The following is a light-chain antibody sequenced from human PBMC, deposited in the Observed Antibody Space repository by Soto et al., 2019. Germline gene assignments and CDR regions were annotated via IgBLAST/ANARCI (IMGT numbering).Light chain of an antibody. J-gene: IGKJ2*01. Sequence: DIQMTQSPSTLPTSVGDRVTITCRASQSISHWLAWYQQKPGKAPKPLIHRASSFENEVPSRFSGSGSGTEFTLTISSLQPDDFATYYCQQYHSYPLTFGQGTKLQIK. CDR2: RAS. V-gene: IGKV1-5*03. CDR1: QSISHW. CDR3: QQYHSYPLT.